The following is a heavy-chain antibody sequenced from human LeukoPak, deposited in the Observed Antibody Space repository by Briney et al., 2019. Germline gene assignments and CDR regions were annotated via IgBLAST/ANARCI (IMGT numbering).Heavy chain of an antibody. V-gene: IGHV4-30-4*01. D-gene: IGHD5-24*01. CDR3: ARVSQRWLQLRGWGEFDY. J-gene: IGHJ4*02. CDR2: IYYSGST. Sequence: SSQTQSLTCTVSGGSIRSGDYYWSWIRQPPGKGLEWIGYIYYSGSTYYNPSLKSRVTISVDTSKNQFSLKLTSVTAADTTVYYCARVSQRWLQLRGWGEFDYWGQGTLVTVSS. CDR1: GGSIRSGDYY.